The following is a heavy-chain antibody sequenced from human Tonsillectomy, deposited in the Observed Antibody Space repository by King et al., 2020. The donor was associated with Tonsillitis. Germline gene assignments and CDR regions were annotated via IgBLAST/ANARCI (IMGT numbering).Heavy chain of an antibody. J-gene: IGHJ4*02. D-gene: IGHD4-23*01. CDR2: INSDGNIT. Sequence: EVQLVESGGALVQPGGSLRLSCAASGFTFSSYWMHWVRQAPGKGLVWVSRINSDGNITNYADSVKGRITISRDNAKNTLYLQMNSLRAEDTALYYCAREMRLGGTNSGRYLDYWGQGTLVTVSS. V-gene: IGHV3-74*01. CDR1: GFTFSSYW. CDR3: AREMRLGGTNSGRYLDY.